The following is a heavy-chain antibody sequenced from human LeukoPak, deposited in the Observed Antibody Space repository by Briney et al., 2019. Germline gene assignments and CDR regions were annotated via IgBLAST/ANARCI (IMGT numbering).Heavy chain of an antibody. V-gene: IGHV3-48*01. J-gene: IGHJ4*02. CDR1: GFTFSNYA. CDR3: ARGNYFDC. Sequence: GGSLRLSCAASGFTFSNYALNWVRQAPGKGLEWVSYISPSSSSTYYADSVKGRFTISRDNARNSLYLQMNSLRAEDTAVYYCARGNYFDCWGQGALVTVSS. CDR2: ISPSSSST.